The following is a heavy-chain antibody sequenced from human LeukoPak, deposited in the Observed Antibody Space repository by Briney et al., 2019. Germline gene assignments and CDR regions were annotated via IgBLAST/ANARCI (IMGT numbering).Heavy chain of an antibody. CDR1: GGSISSYD. Sequence: SETLSLTCTVSGGSISSYDWSWIRQPAGKGLEWIGRIYTTGNTNYHPSLKSRVTMSLDTSKNQFSLKLSSVSAADTAVYYCARGRTADYYQYYMDVWGTGTTVTVSS. CDR3: ARGRTADYYQYYMDV. D-gene: IGHD5-18*01. J-gene: IGHJ6*03. CDR2: IYTTGNT. V-gene: IGHV4-4*07.